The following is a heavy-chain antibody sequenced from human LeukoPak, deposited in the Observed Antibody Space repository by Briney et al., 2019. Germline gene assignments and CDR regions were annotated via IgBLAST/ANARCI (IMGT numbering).Heavy chain of an antibody. J-gene: IGHJ4*02. Sequence: GGSLRLSCAASGFTFSSYWLHWVRQAPGKGLVWVSRINSDGSSITYADSVKGRFTISRDNAKNTLYLQMNSLRAEDTAVYYCAKDYYGSGSYDTFDYWGQGTLVTVSS. CDR1: GFTFSSYW. CDR2: INSDGSSI. V-gene: IGHV3-74*03. CDR3: AKDYYGSGSYDTFDY. D-gene: IGHD3-10*01.